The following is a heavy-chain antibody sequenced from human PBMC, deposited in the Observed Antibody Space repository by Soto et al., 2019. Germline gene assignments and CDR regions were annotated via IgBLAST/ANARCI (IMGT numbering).Heavy chain of an antibody. Sequence: EVQLLESGGGLVQPGRSLRLSCAASGFTFSSYAMSWVRQAPGKGLEWVSAICGSGGNTYYAGSVKGGFTISRDNSKNPLYLHMNGLRAEDTAVYYCAKSGGGNCYSSGDYWGQGTLVTVFS. CDR2: ICGSGGNT. V-gene: IGHV3-23*01. CDR1: GFTFSSYA. CDR3: AKSGGGNCYSSGDY. D-gene: IGHD2-15*01. J-gene: IGHJ4*02.